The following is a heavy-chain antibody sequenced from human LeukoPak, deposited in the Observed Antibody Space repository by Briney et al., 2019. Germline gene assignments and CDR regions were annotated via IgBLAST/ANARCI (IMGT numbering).Heavy chain of an antibody. CDR3: ARHPQYYYGSGSYDY. CDR2: IYYSGST. D-gene: IGHD3-10*01. J-gene: IGHJ4*02. CDR1: GGSISSSSYY. Sequence: TPSETLSLTCTVSGGSISSSSYYWGWIRQPPGKGLEWIGYIYYSGSTNYNPSLKSRVTISVDTSKNQFSLTLSSVTAADTAVYSCARHPQYYYGSGSYDYWGQGTLVTVSS. V-gene: IGHV4-61*05.